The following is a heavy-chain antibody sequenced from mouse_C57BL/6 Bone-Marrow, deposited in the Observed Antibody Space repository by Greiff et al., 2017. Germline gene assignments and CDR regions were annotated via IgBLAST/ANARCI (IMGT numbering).Heavy chain of an antibody. J-gene: IGHJ1*03. CDR1: GYTFTSYW. Sequence: QVQLKQPGAELVMPGASVKLSCKASGYTFTSYWMHWVKQRPGQGLEWIGEIDPSDSYTNYNQKFKGKSTLTVDKSSSTAYMQLSSLTSEDSAVYYCARSGLGVSYWYFDVWGTGTTVTVSS. CDR3: ARSGLGVSYWYFDV. CDR2: IDPSDSYT. V-gene: IGHV1-69*01. D-gene: IGHD3-1*01.